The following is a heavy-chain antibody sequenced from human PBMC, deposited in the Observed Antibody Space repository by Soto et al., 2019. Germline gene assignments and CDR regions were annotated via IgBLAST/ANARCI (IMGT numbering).Heavy chain of an antibody. CDR1: SGSISSSLYY. J-gene: IGHJ3*02. Sequence: SETLSLTCTVSSGSISSSLYYWGWIRQPPGKGLEWIGTIYSTVSTHYNPSLKSRVTISVDTSKNQFPLKLNSVTAADTAVYYCARLPYYDTPPVTFDIWGQGAMVTVSS. D-gene: IGHD3-22*01. CDR2: IYSTVST. CDR3: ARLPYYDTPPVTFDI. V-gene: IGHV4-39*01.